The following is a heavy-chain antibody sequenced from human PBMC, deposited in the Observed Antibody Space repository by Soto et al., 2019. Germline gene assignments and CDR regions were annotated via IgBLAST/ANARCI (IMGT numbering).Heavy chain of an antibody. CDR3: ASGGGWSFDH. J-gene: IGHJ4*02. CDR2: VKQDGGEK. D-gene: IGHD6-19*01. Sequence: EAQLVESGGGLVQPGGSLRLSCSASGFNFNQYWMSWVRQAPGKGLEWVANVKQDGGEKNYVDSVRGRFTISRDNTKNSLYLQMASLRVEDTALYYCASGGGWSFDHWGQGTLVTVSS. CDR1: GFNFNQYW. V-gene: IGHV3-7*01.